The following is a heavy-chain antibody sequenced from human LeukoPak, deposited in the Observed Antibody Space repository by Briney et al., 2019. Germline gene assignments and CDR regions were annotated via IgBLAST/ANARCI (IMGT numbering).Heavy chain of an antibody. CDR3: AKDPHGDYSQDAFDI. V-gene: IGHV3-23*01. CDR1: GFTLSSKP. Sequence: GGSLSLPWQASGFTLSSKPMTWFRRPQGKGLKWVSAFSGSGGSTYYADSVKGRFTISRDNSKNTLYLQMNSLRAEDTAVYYCAKDPHGDYSQDAFDIWGQGTMVTVSS. D-gene: IGHD4-17*01. J-gene: IGHJ3*02. CDR2: FSGSGGST.